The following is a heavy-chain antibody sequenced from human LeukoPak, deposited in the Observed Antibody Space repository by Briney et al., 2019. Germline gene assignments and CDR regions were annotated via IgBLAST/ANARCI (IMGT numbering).Heavy chain of an antibody. CDR3: AKDRYCSGGSCVDY. J-gene: IGHJ4*02. D-gene: IGHD2-15*01. V-gene: IGHV3-30*18. CDR2: ISYDGGNK. Sequence: GRSLRLSCAASGFTFSSYGMHWVRQAPGKGLEWVAVISYDGGNKYYADSVKGRFTISRDNSKNTLYLQMNSLRAEDTAVYYCAKDRYCSGGSCVDYWGQGTLVTVSS. CDR1: GFTFSSYG.